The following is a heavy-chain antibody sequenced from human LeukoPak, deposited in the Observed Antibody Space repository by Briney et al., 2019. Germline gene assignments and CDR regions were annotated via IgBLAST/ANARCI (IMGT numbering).Heavy chain of an antibody. Sequence: GGSLRLSCAASEFTFSSYWMSWVRQAPGKGLEWVANINQDGSVKSYVDSVKGRFTVSRDSAKNSLYLQMNTLRAEDTAVYYCARDHYGSVDYWGQGTLVTVSA. D-gene: IGHD3-10*01. J-gene: IGHJ4*02. CDR1: EFTFSSYW. CDR3: ARDHYGSVDY. V-gene: IGHV3-7*04. CDR2: INQDGSVK.